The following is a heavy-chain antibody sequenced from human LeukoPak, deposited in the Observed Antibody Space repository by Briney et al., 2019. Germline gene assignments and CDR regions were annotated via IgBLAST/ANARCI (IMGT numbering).Heavy chain of an antibody. Sequence: SETLSLTCTVSAGSIRSYHWSWIRQPPGKGPEWIGSIHYSGSTYYNPSLKSRGSISVDTSKNQFSLKLTSVTAADTAVYYCARAGLGQGAYWGQGTLVTVS. CDR2: IHYSGST. V-gene: IGHV4-59*01. CDR1: AGSIRSYH. J-gene: IGHJ4*02. CDR3: ARAGLGQGAY. D-gene: IGHD3/OR15-3a*01.